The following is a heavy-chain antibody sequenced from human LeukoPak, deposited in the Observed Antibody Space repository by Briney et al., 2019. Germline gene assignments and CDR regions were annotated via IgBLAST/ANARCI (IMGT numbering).Heavy chain of an antibody. V-gene: IGHV3-30-3*01. J-gene: IGHJ6*03. D-gene: IGHD4-11*01. CDR2: ISYDGSNK. CDR3: ARVFRYSNYYYYYMDV. Sequence: GRSLRLSCAASGFTFSSYAMHWVRQAPGKGLEWVAVISYDGSNKYYADSVKGRFTISRDNAKNSLYLQMNSLRAEGTAVYYCARVFRYSNYYYYYMDVWGKGTTVTVSS. CDR1: GFTFSSYA.